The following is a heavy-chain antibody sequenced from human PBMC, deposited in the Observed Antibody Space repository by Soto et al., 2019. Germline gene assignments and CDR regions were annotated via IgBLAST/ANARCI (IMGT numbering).Heavy chain of an antibody. CDR1: GYTFSKYD. J-gene: IGHJ4*02. V-gene: IGHV1-8*01. D-gene: IGHD3-10*01. CDR2: VNPNNGDT. CDR3: AKVSRKGSAIDFDY. Sequence: QVQLVQSGAELKKPGASVKVSCKASGYTFSKYDMNWVRQATGQGPEWIGWVNPNNGDTGYAQKFQGRVTLTTDISTTTAYMGLTSLRSEHTAIYYCAKVSRKGSAIDFDYWGQGTLITVSS.